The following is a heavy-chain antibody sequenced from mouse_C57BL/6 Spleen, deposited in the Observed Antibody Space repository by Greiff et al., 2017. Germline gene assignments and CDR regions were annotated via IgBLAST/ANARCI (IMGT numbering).Heavy chain of an antibody. CDR1: GYSITSGYD. CDR3: ASRRDGYYGAMDY. CDR2: ISYSGST. J-gene: IGHJ4*01. D-gene: IGHD2-3*01. Sequence: EVMLVESGPGMVKPSQSLSLTCTVTGYSITSGYDWHWIRHFPGNKLEWMGYISYSGSTNYNPSLKSRISITHDTSKNHFFLKLTSVTTEDTATYYCASRRDGYYGAMDYWGQGTSVTVSS. V-gene: IGHV3-1*01.